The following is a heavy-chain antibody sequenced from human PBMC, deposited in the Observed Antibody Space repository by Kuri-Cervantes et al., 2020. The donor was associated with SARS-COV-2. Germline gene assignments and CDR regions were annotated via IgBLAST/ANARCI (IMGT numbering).Heavy chain of an antibody. CDR1: GFTFSTYG. CDR2: ISYDGNE. D-gene: IGHD1-26*01. CDR3: AGFPEWELLPFDI. Sequence: GGSLRLSCAASGFTFSTYGMHWVRQAPGRGLEWVALISYDGNEYCADSVRGRFTISRDNSKNPLYLQLNNLRTEDTAVYYCAGFPEWELLPFDIWGQGTMVTVSS. J-gene: IGHJ3*02. V-gene: IGHV3-30*03.